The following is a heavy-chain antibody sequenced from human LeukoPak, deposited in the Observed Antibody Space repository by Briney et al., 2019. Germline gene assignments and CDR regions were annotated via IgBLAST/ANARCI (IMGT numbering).Heavy chain of an antibody. CDR1: GGSISSGGYY. Sequence: SETLSLTCTVSGGSISSGGYYWRWIRQPPGKGLEWSGYIYHSGSTYYNPSLMSRVTISVDRSKNQFSLKLSSVTAADTAVYYCARERPLTTVYCSSTSCYSGGRVDYWGQGTLVTVSS. J-gene: IGHJ4*02. CDR2: IYHSGST. D-gene: IGHD2-2*02. CDR3: ARERPLTTVYCSSTSCYSGGRVDY. V-gene: IGHV4-30-2*01.